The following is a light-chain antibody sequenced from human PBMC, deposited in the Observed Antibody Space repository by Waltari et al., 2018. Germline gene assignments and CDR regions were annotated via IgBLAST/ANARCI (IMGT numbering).Light chain of an antibody. CDR2: QDS. CDR3: QAWDSGAVI. J-gene: IGLJ2*01. CDR1: QLGAKY. Sequence: SYELTPPPSVPVFPGQTASITCSGDQLGAKYASWYQQRPGQSPLLVIYQDSRRPSGIPERFSGSNSGNTATLTISGTQTMDEADYYCQAWDSGAVIFGGGTKLTVL. V-gene: IGLV3-1*01.